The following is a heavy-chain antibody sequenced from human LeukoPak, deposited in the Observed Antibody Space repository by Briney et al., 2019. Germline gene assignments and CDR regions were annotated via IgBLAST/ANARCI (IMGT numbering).Heavy chain of an antibody. CDR1: GGSVSSGDYY. J-gene: IGHJ4*02. V-gene: IGHV4-30-4*08. Sequence: PSQTLSLTCTVSGGSVSSGDYYWSWIRQPPGKGLEWIGYIYYSGSTYYNPSLKSRVTISVDTSKNQFSLKLSSVTAADTAVYYCARDSQGEWELPFDYWGQGTLVTVSS. CDR3: ARDSQGEWELPFDY. D-gene: IGHD1-26*01. CDR2: IYYSGST.